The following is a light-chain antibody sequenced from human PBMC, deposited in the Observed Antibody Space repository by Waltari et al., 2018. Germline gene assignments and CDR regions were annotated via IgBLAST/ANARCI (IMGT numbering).Light chain of an antibody. CDR1: QDIRNY. CDR2: DSS. CDR3: QQYAYLPIT. Sequence: DIQMTQSPSSLSASVGDRVTITCQASQDIRNYLNWYQQRRGKAPNLLIYDSSNLETGVPSRFSGSGSGTDVTFTISSLQHEDIATYYCQQYAYLPITFGQGTPLEI. V-gene: IGKV1-33*01. J-gene: IGKJ5*01.